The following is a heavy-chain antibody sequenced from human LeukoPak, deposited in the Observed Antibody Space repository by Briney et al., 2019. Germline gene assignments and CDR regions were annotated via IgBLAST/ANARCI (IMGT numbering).Heavy chain of an antibody. Sequence: ASVKVSCKVSGYTLTELSMHWVRQAPGQGLEWMGWINPNSGGTNYAQKFQGRVTMTRDTSISTAYMELSRLRSDDTAVYYCARDRVTSGSYYDYWGQGTLVTVSS. D-gene: IGHD1-26*01. CDR3: ARDRVTSGSYYDY. CDR1: GYTLTELS. CDR2: INPNSGGT. J-gene: IGHJ4*02. V-gene: IGHV1-2*02.